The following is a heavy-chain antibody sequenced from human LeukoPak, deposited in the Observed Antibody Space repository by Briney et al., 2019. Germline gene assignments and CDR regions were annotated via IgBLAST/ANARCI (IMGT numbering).Heavy chain of an antibody. CDR3: ATEPSRSYSFDHLDF. D-gene: IGHD5-12*01. J-gene: IGHJ4*02. Sequence: SVKASCKTSGGTFNNYAISWVRQAPGQGHEWMGRVVPMFGIRNYPQTFRGRVNITADKATNTVYMELRSLRAEDTAIYYCATEPSRSYSFDHLDFWGLGTPVTVSS. V-gene: IGHV1-69*04. CDR2: VVPMFGIR. CDR1: GGTFNNYA.